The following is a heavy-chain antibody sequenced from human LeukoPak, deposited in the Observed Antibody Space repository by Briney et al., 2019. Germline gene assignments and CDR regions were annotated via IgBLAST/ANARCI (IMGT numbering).Heavy chain of an antibody. J-gene: IGHJ6*03. CDR3: ARTKNNYYYYYYMDV. Sequence: GGSLRLSCAASGFTVSSNYMSWVRQAPGKGLEWVSIIYSGGNTYYADSVKGRFTISRDNSKNTLYLQMNSLRAEDTALYYCARTKNNYYYYYYMDVWGKGTTVTVSS. D-gene: IGHD1-14*01. V-gene: IGHV3-53*01. CDR1: GFTVSSNY. CDR2: IYSGGNT.